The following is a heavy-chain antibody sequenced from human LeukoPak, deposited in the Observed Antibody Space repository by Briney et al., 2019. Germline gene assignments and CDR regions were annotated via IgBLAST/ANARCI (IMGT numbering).Heavy chain of an antibody. CDR2: MSGSGGST. Sequence: GGSLRLSCAASGFTFSSYAMSWVRQAPGKGLEWVSAMSGSGGSTYYADSVKGRFTISRDNSKNTLYLQMDSRRVEDTAVYYCAKDLGSYGPGTGFDYWGQGTLVTVSS. CDR3: AKDLGSYGPGTGFDY. CDR1: GFTFSSYA. V-gene: IGHV3-23*01. D-gene: IGHD5-18*01. J-gene: IGHJ4*02.